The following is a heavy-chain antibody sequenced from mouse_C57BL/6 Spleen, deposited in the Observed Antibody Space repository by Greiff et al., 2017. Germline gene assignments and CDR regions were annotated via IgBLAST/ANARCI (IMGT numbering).Heavy chain of an antibody. D-gene: IGHD6-1*01. Sequence: VQLQQSGPELVKPGASVKISCKASGYSFTDYNMNWVKQSNGKSLEWIGVINPNYGTTCYNQKFKGKATLTVDQSTSTAYMQLISLTSKDSAVCYCAGWSGALDWAQGTTLTVSS. CDR1: GYSFTDYN. V-gene: IGHV1-39*01. CDR2: INPNYGTT. J-gene: IGHJ2*01. CDR3: AGWSGALD.